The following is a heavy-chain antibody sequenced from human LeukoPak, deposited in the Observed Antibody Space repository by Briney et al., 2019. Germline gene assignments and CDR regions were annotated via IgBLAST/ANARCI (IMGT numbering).Heavy chain of an antibody. CDR2: IYYSGST. J-gene: IGHJ6*02. D-gene: IGHD5-18*01. CDR3: AKEDTANYGMDV. V-gene: IGHV4-59*01. Sequence: SETLSVTCTVSGGSISSYYWSWIRQPPGKDLEWIGYIYYSGSTNYHPSLKSRVTISVDTSKNQFSLKLSSVTAADTAVYYCAKEDTANYGMDVWGQGTTVTVSS. CDR1: GGSISSYY.